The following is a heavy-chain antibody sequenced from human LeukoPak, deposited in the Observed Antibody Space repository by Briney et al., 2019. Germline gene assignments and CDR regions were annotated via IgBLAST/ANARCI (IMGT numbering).Heavy chain of an antibody. D-gene: IGHD3-9*01. Sequence: PGGSLRLSCAATEFTFSDHYMDWVRQAPGKGLEWIGRTRNKANNYTTEYAASVKGRFTISRDDSKNSLYLQMNSLKTEDTAVYYCARWDSAVTGYYWGQGTLVTVSS. V-gene: IGHV3-72*01. CDR1: EFTFSDHY. CDR3: ARWDSAVTGYY. J-gene: IGHJ4*02. CDR2: TRNKANNYTT.